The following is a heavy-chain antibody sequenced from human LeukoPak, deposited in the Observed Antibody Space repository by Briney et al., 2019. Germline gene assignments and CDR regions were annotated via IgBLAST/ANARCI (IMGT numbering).Heavy chain of an antibody. V-gene: IGHV3-74*01. D-gene: IGHD2/OR15-2a*01. J-gene: IGHJ4*02. CDR2: INTDGSTT. CDR1: GFTFNSDW. CDR3: AKGSVETSSTWMRHLDY. Sequence: GGSLRLSCAASGFTFNSDWMDWVRQAPGKGLVWVSRINTDGSTTNYADSVKGRFTISRDNSKNTLYLQMNSLRAEDTAVYYCAKGSVETSSTWMRHLDYWGQGTLVTVSS.